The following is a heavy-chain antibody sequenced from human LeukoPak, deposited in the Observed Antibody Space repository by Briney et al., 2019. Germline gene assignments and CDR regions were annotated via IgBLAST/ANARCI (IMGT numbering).Heavy chain of an antibody. CDR1: GGSFSGYY. CDR2: INHSGST. J-gene: IGHJ4*02. D-gene: IGHD5-24*01. V-gene: IGHV4-34*01. Sequence: SETLSLTCAVHGGSFSGYYWSWIRQPPGKGLEWIGEINHSGSTNYNPSLKSRVTISVDTSKNPFSLKLSSVTAADTAVYYCARSRLHPIIFDYWGQGILVTVSS. CDR3: ARSRLHPIIFDY.